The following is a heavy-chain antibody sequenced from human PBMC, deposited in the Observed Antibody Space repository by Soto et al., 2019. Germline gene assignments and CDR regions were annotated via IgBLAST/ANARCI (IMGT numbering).Heavy chain of an antibody. V-gene: IGHV3-48*03. CDR1: GFTFSSYE. J-gene: IGHJ6*02. D-gene: IGHD3-10*01. CDR3: ARVDSRGYYYGMDV. CDR2: ITRSGSTI. Sequence: GGSLRLSCAASGFTFSSYEMKWVRQAPDKGLEWVSYITRSGSTIYCADSVKGRFTISRDNAKNSLYLQVNSLRAEDTAVYYCARVDSRGYYYGMDVWGQGTTVTVSS.